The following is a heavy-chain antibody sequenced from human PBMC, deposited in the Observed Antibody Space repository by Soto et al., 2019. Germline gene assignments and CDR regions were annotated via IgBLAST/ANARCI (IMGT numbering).Heavy chain of an antibody. D-gene: IGHD3-3*01. CDR2: IYHSGST. CDR1: GYSISSGYY. J-gene: IGHJ6*02. V-gene: IGHV4-38-2*02. Sequence: SETLSLTCAVSGYSISSGYYWGWIRQPPGKGLEWIGSIYHSGSTYYNPSLKSRVTISVDTSKNQFSLKLSSVTAADTAVYYCARDLTYYDFWSGYYTWTRRDYYYYGMDAWGQGTTVTVSS. CDR3: ARDLTYYDFWSGYYTWTRRDYYYYGMDA.